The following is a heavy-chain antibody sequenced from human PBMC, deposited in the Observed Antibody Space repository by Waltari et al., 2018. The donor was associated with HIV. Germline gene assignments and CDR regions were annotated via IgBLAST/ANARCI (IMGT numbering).Heavy chain of an antibody. D-gene: IGHD3-16*01. CDR2: IIQSYVRA. CDR1: GGTFSSSA. CDR3: AGEFYEGEEKYRVDGVDP. V-gene: IGHV1-69*15. J-gene: IGHJ5*02. Sequence: QVHLVQSGTEVKTPGSSVTVSCRASGGTFSSSAFSWVRQAPGQGLQWMGRIIQSYVRADYAQNFKDRLTITADHPTGTTSMEPSGLKSEETAVYDCAGEFYEGEEKYRVDGVDPWGRGTLVTVSS.